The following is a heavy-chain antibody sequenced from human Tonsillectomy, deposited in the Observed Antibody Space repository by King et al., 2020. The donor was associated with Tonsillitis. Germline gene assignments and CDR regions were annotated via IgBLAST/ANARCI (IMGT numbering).Heavy chain of an antibody. D-gene: IGHD3-22*01. CDR3: AKSWAPMRSPFDY. CDR1: GFTFSSYA. V-gene: IGHV3-23*04. J-gene: IGHJ4*02. CDR2: ISGSGGST. Sequence: VQLVESGGGLVQPGGSLRLSCAASGFTFSSYALSLVRQAPGKGLELVSDISGSGGSTYYADSVKGRLTSSRDNSKNTLYLQMNSLRAEDTAVYYCAKSWAPMRSPFDYWGQGTLVTVSS.